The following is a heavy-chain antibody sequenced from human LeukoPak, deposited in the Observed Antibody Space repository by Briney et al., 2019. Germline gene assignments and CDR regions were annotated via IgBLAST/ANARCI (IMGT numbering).Heavy chain of an antibody. CDR3: ARVPPAALYSSSSEVVY. V-gene: IGHV3-74*01. CDR2: INSDGSSP. Sequence: GGSLRLSCAASGFPFSSNWMHWVRQAPGKGLVWVSRINSDGSSPHYADSVKGRFTISRDNAKNTLYLQMNSLRAEDTAVYYCARVPPAALYSSSSEVVYWGQGTLVTVSS. CDR1: GFPFSSNW. J-gene: IGHJ4*02. D-gene: IGHD6-6*01.